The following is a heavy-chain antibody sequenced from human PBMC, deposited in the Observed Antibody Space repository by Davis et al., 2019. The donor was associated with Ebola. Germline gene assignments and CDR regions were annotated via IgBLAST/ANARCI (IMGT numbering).Heavy chain of an antibody. CDR2: ISAYNGNT. V-gene: IGHV1-18*01. CDR3: ARDAWVNGTDV. J-gene: IGHJ6*02. D-gene: IGHD1-26*01. CDR1: GYTFTSYG. Sequence: ASSVPVSCKASGYTFTSYGISWVRQAPGQGLEWMGWISAYNGNTNYAPKLHGRVTMTTDTSTSTAYMELRSLRSDDTAVYYCARDAWVNGTDVWGQGTTVTVSS.